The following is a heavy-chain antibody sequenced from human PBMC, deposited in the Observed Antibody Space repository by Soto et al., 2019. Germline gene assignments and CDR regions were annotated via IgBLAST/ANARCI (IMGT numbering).Heavy chain of an antibody. CDR2: IYYNGRT. V-gene: IGHV4-39*07. CDR1: GGSVSSSSYY. CDR3: AKATATSGGAFEI. D-gene: IGHD1-26*01. J-gene: IGHJ3*02. Sequence: SETLSLTCTVSGGSVSSSSYYWDWIRQPPGKGLEWIGHIYYNGRTYYNPSLKSRVTISVDTSKNQFSLNLNSVTAGDTAFYYCAKATATSGGAFEIYGQGTMVTVSS.